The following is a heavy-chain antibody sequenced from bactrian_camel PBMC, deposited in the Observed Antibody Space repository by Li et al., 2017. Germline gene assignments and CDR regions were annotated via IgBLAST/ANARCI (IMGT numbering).Heavy chain of an antibody. CDR3: AATMGYCRRPLVTAPLWYPY. V-gene: IGHV3S53*01. D-gene: IGHD1*01. Sequence: VQLVESGGGSVPSGGSLRLSCAASGYTSSSNCMGWFHRAPGKEREGVATIDTDGNTGYADSVKGRFTISKDNAKSTLYMQMATLKPEDTAMYYCAATMGYCRRPLVTAPLWYPYRGQGTQVTVS. J-gene: IGHJ4*01. CDR2: IDTDGNT. CDR1: GYTSSSNC.